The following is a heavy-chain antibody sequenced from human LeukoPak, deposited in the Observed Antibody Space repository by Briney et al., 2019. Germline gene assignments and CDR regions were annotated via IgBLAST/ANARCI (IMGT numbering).Heavy chain of an antibody. CDR2: FYTSGTT. D-gene: IGHD5-18*01. Sequence: PSETLSLTCSVSGRFVSRPGYSWTWIRQPVGKGLEWIGRFYTSGTTNYNPPLKSRVTISIDTSNNQFSLKLSSVTAADTAIYYCAKELVDTSVVTNAFDLWGQGTMVIVSS. J-gene: IGHJ3*01. CDR3: AKELVDTSVVTNAFDL. CDR1: GRFVSRPGYS. V-gene: IGHV4-61*02.